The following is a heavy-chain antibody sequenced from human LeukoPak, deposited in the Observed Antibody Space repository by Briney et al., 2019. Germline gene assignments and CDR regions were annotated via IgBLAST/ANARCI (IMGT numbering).Heavy chain of an antibody. Sequence: GGSLRLSCAASGFTLRNAWMSWVRQAPGKGLEWVGRIKSKTDGGTTDYAAPVKGRFTISRDDSKNTLYLQMNSLKTEDTAVYYCTTAIFGVLIWDYWGQGTLVTVSS. CDR1: GFTLRNAW. J-gene: IGHJ4*02. V-gene: IGHV3-15*01. D-gene: IGHD3-3*01. CDR3: TTAIFGVLIWDY. CDR2: IKSKTDGGTT.